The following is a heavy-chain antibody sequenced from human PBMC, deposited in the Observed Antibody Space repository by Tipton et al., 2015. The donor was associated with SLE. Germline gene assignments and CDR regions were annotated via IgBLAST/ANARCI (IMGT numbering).Heavy chain of an antibody. CDR1: GGSFSAYY. J-gene: IGHJ2*01. CDR3: ARGLPEPVPLWYFDL. D-gene: IGHD1-14*01. Sequence: TLSLTCAVSGGSFSAYYWSWIRQPPGIGLEWIGEINHSGSTNYNPSLKSRVTISVDTSKNQFSLKLTSVTAADMAVYYCARGLPEPVPLWYFDLWGRGTLVTVSS. CDR2: INHSGST. V-gene: IGHV4-34*01.